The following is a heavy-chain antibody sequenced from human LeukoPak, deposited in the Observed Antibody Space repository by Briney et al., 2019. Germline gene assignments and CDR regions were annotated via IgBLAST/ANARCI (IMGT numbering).Heavy chain of an antibody. J-gene: IGHJ1*01. V-gene: IGHV4-59*01. Sequence: SETLSLTCTVSGGSISSYYWSWIRQPPGKGLEWIGYIYYSGSTNYNPSLKSRVTISVDTSKNQFSLKLSSVTAEDTAVYYCASPNGHYYDSSGYYGPRPFEYFQHWGQGTLVTVSS. CDR2: IYYSGST. D-gene: IGHD3-22*01. CDR1: GGSISSYY. CDR3: ASPNGHYYDSSGYYGPRPFEYFQH.